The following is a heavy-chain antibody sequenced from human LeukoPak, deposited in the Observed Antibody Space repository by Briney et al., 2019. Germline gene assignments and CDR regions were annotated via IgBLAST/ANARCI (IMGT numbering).Heavy chain of an antibody. Sequence: GGSLRLSCAASGFTFSNYWIHWVRQAPGKGLEWVGRIKSKADGETIDYAAPVKGRFTFSRDDSKNMLYLQMNSLKSEDTAVYYCSTLTSRGLSDSWGQGTLVTVSS. CDR3: STLTSRGLSDS. CDR2: IKSKADGETI. J-gene: IGHJ4*02. V-gene: IGHV3-15*07. D-gene: IGHD1-20*01. CDR1: GFTFSNYW.